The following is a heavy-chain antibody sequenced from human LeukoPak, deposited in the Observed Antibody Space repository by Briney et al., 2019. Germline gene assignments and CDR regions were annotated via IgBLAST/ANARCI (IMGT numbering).Heavy chain of an antibody. V-gene: IGHV6-1*01. Sequence: SQTLSLTCAISGDSVSSNSAAWNWIRQSPSRGLEWLGRTYYRSKWYNDYAVSVKSRITINSDTSKNQFSLQLSSVTPEDTAAYYCARDHSSGRNNLEHLDYWGQGTLVTVSS. CDR3: ARDHSSGRNNLEHLDY. D-gene: IGHD3-10*01. J-gene: IGHJ4*02. CDR1: GDSVSSNSAA. CDR2: TYYRSKWYN.